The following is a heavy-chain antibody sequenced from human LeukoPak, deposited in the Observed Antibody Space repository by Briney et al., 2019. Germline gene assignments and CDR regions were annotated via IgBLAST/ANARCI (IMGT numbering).Heavy chain of an antibody. Sequence: GGSLRLSCAASGFTFSSYAMSWVRQAPGKGLEWVSAVSGNGDRTYYADSVKGRFTISRDNSKNTLSLQMNSLRVEDTALYYCAKYSDSTGAHYFDYWGQGTLVTVSS. V-gene: IGHV3-23*01. CDR1: GFTFSSYA. D-gene: IGHD2/OR15-2a*01. J-gene: IGHJ4*02. CDR3: AKYSDSTGAHYFDY. CDR2: VSGNGDRT.